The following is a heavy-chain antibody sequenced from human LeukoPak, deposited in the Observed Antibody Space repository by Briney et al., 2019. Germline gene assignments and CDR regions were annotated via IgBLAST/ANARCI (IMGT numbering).Heavy chain of an antibody. D-gene: IGHD3-16*02. CDR1: GFTFSSYA. CDR2: ISGSGGST. CDR3: AKGGAGNYDYVWGSYRPYFDY. V-gene: IGHV3-23*01. J-gene: IGHJ4*02. Sequence: PGGSLRLSCAASGFTFSSYAMSWVRQAPGKGLEWVSAISGSGGSTYYADSVKGRFTISRDNSKNTLYLQMNSLRAEDTAVYYCAKGGAGNYDYVWGSYRPYFDYWGQGTLVTVSS.